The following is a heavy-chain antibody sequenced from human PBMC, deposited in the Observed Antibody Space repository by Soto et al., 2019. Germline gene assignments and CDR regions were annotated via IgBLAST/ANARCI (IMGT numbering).Heavy chain of an antibody. D-gene: IGHD1-26*01. CDR1: GYTFTSYY. CDR2: INPSGGST. CDR3: ARDRGGVGATMIYYYYYGMDV. V-gene: IGHV1-46*01. Sequence: ASVKVSCKASGYTFTSYYMHWVRQAPGQGLEWMGIINPSGGSTSYAQKFQGRVTMTRDTSTSTVYMELSSLRSEDTAVYYCARDRGGVGATMIYYYYYGMDVWGQGTTVTVSS. J-gene: IGHJ6*02.